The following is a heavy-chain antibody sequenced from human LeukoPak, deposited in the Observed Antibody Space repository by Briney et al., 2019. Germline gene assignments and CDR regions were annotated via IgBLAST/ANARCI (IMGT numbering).Heavy chain of an antibody. Sequence: GGSLKLSCAASGFTFSGSAMHWVRQASGKGLEWVGRIRSKANSYATAYAASVKGRFTISRDNSKNTLYLQMNSLRAEDTAVYYCTKERRRDDILTGSFSDWGQGILVTVSS. V-gene: IGHV3-73*01. D-gene: IGHD3-9*01. CDR1: GFTFSGSA. J-gene: IGHJ4*02. CDR3: TKERRRDDILTGSFSD. CDR2: IRSKANSYAT.